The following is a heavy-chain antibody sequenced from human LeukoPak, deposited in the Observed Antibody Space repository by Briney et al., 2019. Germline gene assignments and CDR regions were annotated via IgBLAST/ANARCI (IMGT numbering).Heavy chain of an antibody. CDR3: ARDTAMVMGVDY. J-gene: IGHJ4*02. Sequence: ASVKVSCKASGYTFTSYYMHWVRQAPGQGLEWMGIINPSGGSTSYAQKFQGRVTMTSAASPSTVYMELSSLRSEATAVYYCARDTAMVMGVDYWSQGTLVTVSS. D-gene: IGHD5-18*01. V-gene: IGHV1-46*01. CDR2: INPSGGST. CDR1: GYTFTSYY.